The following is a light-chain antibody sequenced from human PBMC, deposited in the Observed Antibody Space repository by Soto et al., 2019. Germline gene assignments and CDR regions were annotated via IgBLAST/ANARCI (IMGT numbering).Light chain of an antibody. CDR1: SSDVGGYNY. V-gene: IGLV2-14*01. CDR2: DVS. CDR3: YSYTPSSTYV. J-gene: IGLJ1*01. Sequence: QSALTQPASVSGAPGRSITITCRGTSSDVGGYNYVSSYQQHPGKAPQVMIYDVSNRPSGVSDRFSGSKSGNTASLTISGLQAEDEADYYCYSYTPSSTYVFGTGTKVTVL.